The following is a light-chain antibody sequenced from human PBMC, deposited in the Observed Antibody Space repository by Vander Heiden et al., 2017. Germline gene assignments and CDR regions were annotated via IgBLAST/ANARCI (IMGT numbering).Light chain of an antibody. CDR2: DVN. V-gene: IGLV2-14*03. J-gene: IGLJ1*01. CDR3: SSYTSSNSLYV. CDR1: TSDVGGYNY. Sequence: QSALTQPASVSGSPGQSITISCTGTTSDVGGYNYVSWFQQHPGKAPKLIIYDVNTRPSGVSNRFSGSKSGNTASLTISGLQAEDEADYFCSSYTSSNSLYVFGTGTEVTVL.